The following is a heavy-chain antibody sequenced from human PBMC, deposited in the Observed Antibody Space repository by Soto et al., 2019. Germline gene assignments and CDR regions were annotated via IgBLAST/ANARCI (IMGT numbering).Heavy chain of an antibody. CDR1: GGSFSGYY. D-gene: IGHD1-26*01. V-gene: IGHV4-34*01. CDR3: ARLRWEQPWVFDY. CDR2: INHSGGT. J-gene: IGHJ4*02. Sequence: SETLSLTCAVYGGSFSGYYWSGIRQPPVKGREWIGEINHSGGTNYNPSLKSRVTISVDTSKNQFSLKLSSVTAADTAVFHCARLRWEQPWVFDYWGQGTLVTVSS.